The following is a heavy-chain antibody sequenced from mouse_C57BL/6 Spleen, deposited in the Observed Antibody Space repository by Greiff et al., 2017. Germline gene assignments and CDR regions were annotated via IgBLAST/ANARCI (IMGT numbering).Heavy chain of an antibody. CDR2: ISGGGGNT. Sequence: EVHLVESGGGLVKPGGSLKLSCAASGFTFSSYTMSWVRQTPEKRLEWVATISGGGGNTYYPDSVKGRFTISRDNAKNTLYLQMSSLRSEDTALYYCARPRDEYYFDYWGQGTTLTVSS. D-gene: IGHD3-1*01. CDR3: ARPRDEYYFDY. CDR1: GFTFSSYT. J-gene: IGHJ2*01. V-gene: IGHV5-9*01.